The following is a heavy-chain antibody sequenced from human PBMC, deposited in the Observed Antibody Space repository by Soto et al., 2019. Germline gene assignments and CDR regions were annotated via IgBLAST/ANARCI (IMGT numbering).Heavy chain of an antibody. Sequence: QVHLVQSGAEVKKPGASVKVSCKASGYTFTNYDINWVRQAPGQGLEWMVWISTYTGNTNYAQKLQGRATMTTDRSTSTAYMELSSLRSDDTAVYYCARGYDDGSGRHTPGCMYVWCQGSTVTVS. V-gene: IGHV1-18*01. CDR3: ARGYDDGSGRHTPGCMYV. CDR2: ISTYTGNT. D-gene: IGHD3-10*01. J-gene: IGHJ6*02. CDR1: GYTFTNYD.